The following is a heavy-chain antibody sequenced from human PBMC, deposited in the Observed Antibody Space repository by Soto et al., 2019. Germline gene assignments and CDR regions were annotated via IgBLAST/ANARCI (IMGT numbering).Heavy chain of an antibody. CDR3: AREEVVPAARTTSLYYYGMDV. Sequence: QVQRVQSGAEVKKPGSSVKVSCKASGGTFSSYAISWVRQAPGQGLEWMGGIIPIFGTANYAQKFQGRVTTNTDESTSTAYMELSSRRSEDAAVYYCAREEVVPAARTTSLYYYGMDVWGLGTTVTVSS. CDR1: GGTFSSYA. V-gene: IGHV1-69*05. D-gene: IGHD6-6*01. J-gene: IGHJ6*02. CDR2: IIPIFGTA.